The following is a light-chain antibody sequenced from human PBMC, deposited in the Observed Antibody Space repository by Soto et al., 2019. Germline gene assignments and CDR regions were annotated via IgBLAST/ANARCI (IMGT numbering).Light chain of an antibody. Sequence: IQMTQSPSSLSACVGDRVTMTCRASQSIGSYVNWYQEKPGEAPKVLIFAASSLQSGVPSRFSGSGSGTDFTLTISSLQPEDFGTYYCQQSYSTAWTFGQGTKVDIK. V-gene: IGKV1-39*01. CDR2: AAS. CDR3: QQSYSTAWT. CDR1: QSIGSY. J-gene: IGKJ1*01.